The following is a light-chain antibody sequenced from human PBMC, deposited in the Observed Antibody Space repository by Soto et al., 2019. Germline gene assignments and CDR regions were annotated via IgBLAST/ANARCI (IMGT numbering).Light chain of an antibody. CDR1: SSDVGGYNY. CDR2: EVS. J-gene: IGLJ1*01. V-gene: IGLV2-14*01. Sequence: QSALTQPASVSGSPGQSITISCTGTSSDVGGYNYVSWYQQHPGKAPKLMIYEVSNRPSGVSNRFSGSKSVNTASLTISWLQAEDEADYYCSSYTSSSTLVFGTGTKVTVL. CDR3: SSYTSSSTLV.